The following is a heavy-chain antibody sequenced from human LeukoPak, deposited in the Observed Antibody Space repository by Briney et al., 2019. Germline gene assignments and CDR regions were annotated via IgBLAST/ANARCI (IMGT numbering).Heavy chain of an antibody. CDR1: GGSFSGYY. CDR3: ARGRQQQLVRAFDY. Sequence: SETLSLTCAVYGGSFSGYYWSWIRRPPGKGLEWIGEINHSGSTNYNPSLKSRVTISVDTSKNQFSLKLSSVTAADTAVYYCARGRQQQLVRAFDYWGQGTLVTVSS. J-gene: IGHJ4*02. CDR2: INHSGST. V-gene: IGHV4-34*01. D-gene: IGHD6-13*01.